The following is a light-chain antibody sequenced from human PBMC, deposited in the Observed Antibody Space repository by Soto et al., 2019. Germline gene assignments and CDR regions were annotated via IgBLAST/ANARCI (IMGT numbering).Light chain of an antibody. CDR3: QQYGSSPYT. Sequence: EIVLTQSPGTLSLSPGERATLSCRASQSVSSSYLAWYQQKPGQAPRLLIYGASSRATGIPDRFSGSGSVTHFTLTISRLDPEDFAVYYCQQYGSSPYTFGQGTKMEIK. V-gene: IGKV3-20*01. CDR2: GAS. J-gene: IGKJ2*01. CDR1: QSVSSSY.